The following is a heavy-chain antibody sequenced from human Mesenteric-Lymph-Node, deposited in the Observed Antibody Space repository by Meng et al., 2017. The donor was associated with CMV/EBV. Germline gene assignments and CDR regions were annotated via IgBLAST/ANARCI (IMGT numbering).Heavy chain of an antibody. CDR1: GFLFYNYG. CDR2: IRYDGSNK. J-gene: IGHJ5*02. D-gene: IGHD3-10*01. Sequence: GESLKISCEASGFLFYNYGMDWVRQAPGKGLEWVAFIRYDGSNKYYADSVKGRFTISRDNSKNTLYLQMNSLRAEDTAVYYCAKVVSYGSGSPFDPWGQGTLVTVSS. V-gene: IGHV3-30*02. CDR3: AKVVSYGSGSPFDP.